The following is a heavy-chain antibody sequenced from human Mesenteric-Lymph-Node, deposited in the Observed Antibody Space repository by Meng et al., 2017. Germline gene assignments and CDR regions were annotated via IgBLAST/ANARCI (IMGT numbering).Heavy chain of an antibody. D-gene: IGHD2-21*02. CDR3: ARDHLAYCGGDCYPYYFDY. V-gene: IGHV3-21*01. CDR2: ISSSSSYI. Sequence: GGSLRLSCAASGFTFSSYSMNWVRQAPGKGLEWVSSISSSSSYIYYADSVKGRFTISRDNAKNSLYLQMNSLRAEDTAVYYCARDHLAYCGGDCYPYYFDYWGQGTLVTVSS. J-gene: IGHJ4*02. CDR1: GFTFSSYS.